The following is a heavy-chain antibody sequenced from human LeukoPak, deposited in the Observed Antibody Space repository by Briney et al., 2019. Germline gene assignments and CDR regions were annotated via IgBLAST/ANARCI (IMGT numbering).Heavy chain of an antibody. D-gene: IGHD3-10*01. J-gene: IGHJ6*02. CDR1: GGSISSYY. CDR3: ARDRSYGSGGMDV. CDR2: IYYSGST. Sequence: PSETLSLTCTVSGGSISSYYWSWIRQPPGKGLEWIGYIYYSGSTNYNPSLKSRVTISVDTSKNQFSLKLSSVTAADTAVYYCARDRSYGSGGMDVWGQGTTVTASS. V-gene: IGHV4-59*01.